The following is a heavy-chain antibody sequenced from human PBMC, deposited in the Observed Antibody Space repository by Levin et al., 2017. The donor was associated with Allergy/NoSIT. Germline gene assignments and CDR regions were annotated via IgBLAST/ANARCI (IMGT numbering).Heavy chain of an antibody. CDR1: GFTFSGST. V-gene: IGHV3-73*01. CDR2: IKADTYTT. Sequence: GGSLRLSCAASGFTFSGSTMHWVRQASGKGLEWVGRIKADTYTTAYAASVKGRFTISRDDSKNTAYLQMNSLKTEDTAVYYCTTRDYGGNSYDAFDIWGQGTMVTVSS. CDR3: TTRDYGGNSYDAFDI. D-gene: IGHD4-23*01. J-gene: IGHJ3*02.